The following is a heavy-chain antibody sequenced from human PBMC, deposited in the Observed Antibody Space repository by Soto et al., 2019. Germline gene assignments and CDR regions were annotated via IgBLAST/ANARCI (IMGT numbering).Heavy chain of an antibody. CDR3: GRHLGYCSTTSCHGGDAFDI. V-gene: IGHV4-59*08. Sequence: PSETLSLTCTVSGGSISSYYWSWLRQPPGKGLEWIGYMFHSGSTNYNPSLKSRVTMSVDTSKNQFSLKLNSVTAADTAIYYCGRHLGYCSTTSCHGGDAFDIWGQGTMVTVSS. CDR1: GGSISSYY. J-gene: IGHJ3*02. CDR2: MFHSGST. D-gene: IGHD2-2*01.